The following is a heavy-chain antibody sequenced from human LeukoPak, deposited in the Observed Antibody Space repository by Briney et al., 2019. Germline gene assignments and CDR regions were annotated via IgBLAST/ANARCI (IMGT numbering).Heavy chain of an antibody. J-gene: IGHJ4*02. Sequence: GESLRLSCAASGFTSSAYDMHWVRQITGGGLEWVSTSGTVGDTFYSDSVKGRFTISRENAKNSVHLQMNSLRVEDSAIYFCVRAAMPYIINGRRFDYWGQGTLVAVSS. CDR3: VRAAMPYIINGRRFDY. D-gene: IGHD2-2*01. CDR1: GFTSSAYD. V-gene: IGHV3-13*04. CDR2: SGTVGDT.